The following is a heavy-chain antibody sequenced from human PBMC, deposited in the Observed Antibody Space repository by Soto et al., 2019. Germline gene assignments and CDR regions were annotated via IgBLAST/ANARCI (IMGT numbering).Heavy chain of an antibody. J-gene: IGHJ4*02. V-gene: IGHV4-31*03. CDR1: GGSIRSGNYY. Sequence: SETLSLTCTVSGGSIRSGNYYWTWIRQHPGKGLEWIGSMSYSGTTYYNPSLKSRGTISIDTSSNQLSLKMSSVTAADTAVYYCARGQPIPLYFESWGQGILVTGSS. CDR3: ARGQPIPLYFES. CDR2: MSYSGTT.